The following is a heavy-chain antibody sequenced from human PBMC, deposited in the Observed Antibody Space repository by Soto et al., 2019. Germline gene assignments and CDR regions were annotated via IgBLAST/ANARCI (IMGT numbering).Heavy chain of an antibody. J-gene: IGHJ4*02. Sequence: LRLSCAASGFTFDDYAMHWVRQAPGKGLEWVSGISWNSGSIGYADSVKGRFTISRDDAKNSLYLQMNSLRAEDTALYYCAKDMGGAVAGRRVGDYWGQGTLVTVYS. D-gene: IGHD6-19*01. V-gene: IGHV3-9*01. CDR3: AKDMGGAVAGRRVGDY. CDR1: GFTFDDYA. CDR2: ISWNSGSI.